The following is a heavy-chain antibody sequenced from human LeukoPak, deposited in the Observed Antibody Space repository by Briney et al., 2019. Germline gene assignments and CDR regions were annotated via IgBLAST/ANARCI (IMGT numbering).Heavy chain of an antibody. Sequence: GGSLRLSCAASGFTFSSHSLNWVRRAPGKGLEWVSIISGIGGTTYYADSVKGRFTISRDNSKNILYLQMNSLRAEDTAVYYCAKDAGSGWNRVFDYWGQGTLVTVSS. D-gene: IGHD6-19*01. CDR1: GFTFSSHS. V-gene: IGHV3-23*01. J-gene: IGHJ4*02. CDR2: ISGIGGTT. CDR3: AKDAGSGWNRVFDY.